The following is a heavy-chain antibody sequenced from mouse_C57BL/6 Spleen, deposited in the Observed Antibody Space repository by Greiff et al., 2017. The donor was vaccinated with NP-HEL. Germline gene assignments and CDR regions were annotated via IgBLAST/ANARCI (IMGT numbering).Heavy chain of an antibody. CDR1: GYTFTSYW. V-gene: IGHV1-64*01. Sequence: QVQLQQSGAELVKPGASVKLSCKASGYTFTSYWMHWVKQRPGQGLEWIGMIHPNSGSTNYNEKFKSKATLTVDKSSSTAYMQLSSLTSEDSAVYYCARHWEREFDYWGQGTTLTVSS. CDR3: ARHWEREFDY. J-gene: IGHJ2*01. CDR2: IHPNSGST. D-gene: IGHD4-1*01.